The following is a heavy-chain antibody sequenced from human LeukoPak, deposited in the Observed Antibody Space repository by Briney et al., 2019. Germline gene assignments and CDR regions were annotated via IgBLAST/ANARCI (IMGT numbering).Heavy chain of an antibody. CDR3: AKRMAPGGYSYPFQH. J-gene: IGHJ1*01. CDR1: GFTSINAW. CDR2: ISGSGGST. Sequence: PGGSLRLSCGASGFTSINAWMSWVRQAPGKGLEWVSAISGSGGSTYYADSVKGRFTISRDNSKNTLYLQMNSLRAEDTAVYYCAKRMAPGGYSYPFQHWGQGTLVTVSS. D-gene: IGHD5-18*01. V-gene: IGHV3-23*01.